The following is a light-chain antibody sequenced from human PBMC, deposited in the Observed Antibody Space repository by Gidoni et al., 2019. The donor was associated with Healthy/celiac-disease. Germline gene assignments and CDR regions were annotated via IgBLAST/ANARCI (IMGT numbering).Light chain of an antibody. CDR3: QQRSSRLT. V-gene: IGKV3-11*01. Sequence: EIVSTQSPATLSLSPGERATLSCRASQSVYSNLAWYQQKPGQAPRLLIYDASNRATGIPARFSGSGSGTDFTLTISSLEPEDFAVYSCQQRSSRLTFGGGTKVEIK. CDR1: QSVYSN. J-gene: IGKJ4*01. CDR2: DAS.